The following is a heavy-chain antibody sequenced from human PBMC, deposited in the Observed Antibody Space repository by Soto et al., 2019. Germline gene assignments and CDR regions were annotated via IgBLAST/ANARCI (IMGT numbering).Heavy chain of an antibody. CDR2: IYAGNENT. CDR1: GYTFTSYS. V-gene: IGHV1-3*01. D-gene: IGHD2-2*01. Sequence: ASVKVSCKTSGYTFTSYSMHWVRQAPGQRLEWMGWIYAGNENTKYSQKFQGRVTINRDTSASTAYMELSSLRSEDTAVYYCARASCSSTSCDHYYYYGMDVWGQGTTVTVSS. CDR3: ARASCSSTSCDHYYYYGMDV. J-gene: IGHJ6*02.